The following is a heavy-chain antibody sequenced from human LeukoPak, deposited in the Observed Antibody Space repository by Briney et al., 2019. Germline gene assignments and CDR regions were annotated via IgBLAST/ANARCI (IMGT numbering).Heavy chain of an antibody. J-gene: IGHJ4*02. CDR2: INHSGSS. D-gene: IGHD3-3*01. V-gene: IGHV4-34*01. CDR1: GGSFSGYY. Sequence: PSETLSLTCAVYGGSFSGYYWSWIRQPPGKGLEWIGEINHSGSSNYNPSLKSRVPISVDTSENQFSLKLRSVTAADTAVYHCARVGYDFWSGYHIDYWGQGTLVPVSS. CDR3: ARVGYDFWSGYHIDY.